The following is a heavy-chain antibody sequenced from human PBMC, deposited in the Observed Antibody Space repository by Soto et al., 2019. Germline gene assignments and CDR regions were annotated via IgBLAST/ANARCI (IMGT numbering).Heavy chain of an antibody. CDR1: GYTFASYA. CDR3: ARDLYLYSSAPNY. V-gene: IGHV1-3*01. Sequence: ASVKVSCKASGYTFASYATHWVRQAPGQRLEWMGWINAGNGNTKYSQKFQGRVTITRDTSASTAYMELSSLRSEDTAVYYCARDLYLYSSAPNYWGQGTLVTVSS. D-gene: IGHD6-19*01. CDR2: INAGNGNT. J-gene: IGHJ4*02.